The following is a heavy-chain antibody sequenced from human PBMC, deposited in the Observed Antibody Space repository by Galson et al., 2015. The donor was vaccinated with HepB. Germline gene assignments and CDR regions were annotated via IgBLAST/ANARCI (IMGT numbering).Heavy chain of an antibody. Sequence: ETLSLTCTVSGGSMSSYYWSWIRQPPGRGLEWIGYIYYSGSTNYNPSLKSRVTISVDTSKNQFSLKLSSVTAADTAVYYCARHHISRREPFDYWGQGTLVTVSS. V-gene: IGHV4-59*08. CDR2: IYYSGST. CDR3: ARHHISRREPFDY. CDR1: GGSMSSYY. J-gene: IGHJ4*02.